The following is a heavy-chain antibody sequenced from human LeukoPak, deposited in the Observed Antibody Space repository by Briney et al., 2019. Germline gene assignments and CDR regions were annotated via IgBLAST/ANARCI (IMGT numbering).Heavy chain of an antibody. CDR3: AKDSLPSYGGYFDF. V-gene: IGHV3-23*01. J-gene: IGHJ4*02. D-gene: IGHD3-16*01. Sequence: GGSLRLSCAASGFTLSTYPMSWVRQAPGKGLEWVSGMSGSGGNTYYADFVKGRFTISRDNSKNTLYLQMGTLTAEGTAIYFCAKDSLPSYGGYFDFWGQGTLVTVSS. CDR1: GFTLSTYP. CDR2: MSGSGGNT.